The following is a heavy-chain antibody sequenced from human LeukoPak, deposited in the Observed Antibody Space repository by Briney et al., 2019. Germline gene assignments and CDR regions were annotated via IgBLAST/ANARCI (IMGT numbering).Heavy chain of an antibody. V-gene: IGHV4-31*03. CDR2: IYYSGST. J-gene: IGHJ6*02. CDR1: GGSLSSGGYY. Sequence: SQTLSLTCTVSGGSLSSGGYYWSWIRQHPGKGLEWIGYIYYSGSTYYNPSLKSRVTISVDTSKNQFSLKLSSVTAADTAVYYCARGTGTTRQHYYGMDVWGQGTTVTVSS. D-gene: IGHD1-7*01. CDR3: ARGTGTTRQHYYGMDV.